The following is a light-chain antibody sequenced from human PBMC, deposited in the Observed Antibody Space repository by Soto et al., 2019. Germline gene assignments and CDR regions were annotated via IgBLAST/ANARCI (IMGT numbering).Light chain of an antibody. Sequence: DIQMTQSPSSLSASVGDRVTITCRASQSISNYLNWYQQKPGKAPKLLIYTASSLQSGVPSRFSGSGSGTDFTLTISSLKPEDSATYFCQQLTSPLTFGGGTKVDIK. J-gene: IGKJ4*01. CDR3: QQLTSPLT. CDR2: TAS. V-gene: IGKV1-39*01. CDR1: QSISNY.